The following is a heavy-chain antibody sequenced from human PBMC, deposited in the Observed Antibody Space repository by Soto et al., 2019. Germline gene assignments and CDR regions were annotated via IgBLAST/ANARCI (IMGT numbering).Heavy chain of an antibody. CDR1: GFTFSSYA. V-gene: IGHV3-23*01. Sequence: PGGSLRLSCAASGFTFSSYAMSLVRQAPGKGLEWVSAISGSGGSTYYADSVKGRFTISRDNSKNTLYLQMNSLRAEDTAVYYCAKDLVRATVTPPTNFDYWGQGTPVTVSS. D-gene: IGHD4-4*01. CDR2: ISGSGGST. J-gene: IGHJ4*02. CDR3: AKDLVRATVTPPTNFDY.